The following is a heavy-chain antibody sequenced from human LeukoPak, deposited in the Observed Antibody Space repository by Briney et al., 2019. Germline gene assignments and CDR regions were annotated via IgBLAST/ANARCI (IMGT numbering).Heavy chain of an antibody. J-gene: IGHJ6*03. CDR2: ISAYNGNT. CDR3: ARLREYYHYMDL. Sequence: AAVKVSYQASGYTFTSYGISWVRQAPGQGLEWMGWISAYNGNTNYAQKLQGRVTMTTDTSTSTAYMELRSLRSDDTAVYYCARLREYYHYMDLWGKGTTVTVSS. D-gene: IGHD5-24*01. CDR1: GYTFTSYG. V-gene: IGHV1-18*01.